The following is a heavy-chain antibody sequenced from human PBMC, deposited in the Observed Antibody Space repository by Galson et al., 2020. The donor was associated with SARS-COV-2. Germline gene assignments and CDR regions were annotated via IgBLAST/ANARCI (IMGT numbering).Heavy chain of an antibody. CDR2: ISYDGSTK. CDR3: ARTTYTVVTQGGFDY. Sequence: GGSLRLSCAASGFTFSSYAMNWVRQAPGKGLEWVAVISYDGSTKYYADSVKGRFTISRDTSKNTLYLQMSSLSPEDTAVDYCARTTYTVVTQGGFDYWGQGTLATVSS. V-gene: IGHV3-30*04. D-gene: IGHD2-21*02. J-gene: IGHJ4*02. CDR1: GFTFSSYA.